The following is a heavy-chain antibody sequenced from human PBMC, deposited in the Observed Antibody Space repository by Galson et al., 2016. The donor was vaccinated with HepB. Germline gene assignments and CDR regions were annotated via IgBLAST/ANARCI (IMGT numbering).Heavy chain of an antibody. CDR2: IPRSGDAT. CDR1: GFSFSNSG. CDR3: GKHGGFDY. J-gene: IGHJ4*02. D-gene: IGHD3-16*01. Sequence: SLRLSCAASGFSFSNSGMSWVRQAPGGGLEWVSGIPRSGDATHYADFVKGRFTISRDNSKNTLYLYMNNLTAGDTAIYYCGKHGGFDYWGQGALVTVSS. V-gene: IGHV3-23*01.